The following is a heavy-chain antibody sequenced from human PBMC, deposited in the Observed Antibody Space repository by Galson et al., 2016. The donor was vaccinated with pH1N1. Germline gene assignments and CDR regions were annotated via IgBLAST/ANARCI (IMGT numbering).Heavy chain of an antibody. CDR3: ARDRVALTGIFDY. V-gene: IGHV4-61*02. J-gene: IGHJ4*02. Sequence: TLSLTCTVSGGSISSSIYYWNWILQPAGKGLEWIGRMYTSGTTTYNPSLESRVSISVDTSKNQFSLRLSSVTAADTAVYFCARDRVALTGIFDYWGQGALVTVSS. CDR2: MYTSGTT. CDR1: GGSISSSIYY. D-gene: IGHD3-10*01.